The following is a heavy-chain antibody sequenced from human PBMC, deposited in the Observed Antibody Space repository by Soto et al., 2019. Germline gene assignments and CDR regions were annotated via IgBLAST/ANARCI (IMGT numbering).Heavy chain of an antibody. D-gene: IGHD2-8*01. V-gene: IGHV4-4*07. Sequence: SETLSLTCTVSGASLTNYYLSWIRQPAGKGLEWIGRIFPSGINNHNPSLKSRVTMSVDTSKNQFSLNLSSVTAADTAVYYCARGSMLIDYWGQGTLVTVYS. CDR2: IFPSGIN. CDR1: GASLTNYY. CDR3: ARGSMLIDY. J-gene: IGHJ4*02.